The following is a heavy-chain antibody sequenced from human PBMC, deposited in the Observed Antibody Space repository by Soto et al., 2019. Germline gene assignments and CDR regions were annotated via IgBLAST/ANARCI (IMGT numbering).Heavy chain of an antibody. CDR2: INHSGST. V-gene: IGHV4-34*01. J-gene: IGHJ6*02. Sequence: PSETLSLTCAVYGGSFSGYYWSWIHQPPGKGLEWIGEINHSGSTNYNPSLKSRVTISVDTSKNQFSLKLSSVTAADTAVYYCARGRLRGYSGYGQYYYYYYGMDVWGQGTTVTVSS. D-gene: IGHD5-12*01. CDR3: ARGRLRGYSGYGQYYYYYYGMDV. CDR1: GGSFSGYY.